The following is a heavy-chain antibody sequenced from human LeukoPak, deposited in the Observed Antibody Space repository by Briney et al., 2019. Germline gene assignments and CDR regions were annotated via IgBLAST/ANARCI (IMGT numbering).Heavy chain of an antibody. CDR2: INPNSGGT. D-gene: IGHD5-12*01. CDR3: ASPRGATGQNWFDP. Sequence: ASVKVSCKASGYTFTGYYMHWVRQAPGQGLEWMGWINPNSGGTNYAQKFQGRVTMTRDTSISTAYMELSRLRSDDTAVYYCASPRGATGQNWFDPWGQGTLVTVSS. CDR1: GYTFTGYY. V-gene: IGHV1-2*02. J-gene: IGHJ5*02.